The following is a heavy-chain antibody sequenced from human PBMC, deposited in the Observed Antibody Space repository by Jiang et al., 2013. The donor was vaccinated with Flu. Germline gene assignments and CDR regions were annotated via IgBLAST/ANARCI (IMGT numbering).Heavy chain of an antibody. D-gene: IGHD3-22*01. J-gene: IGHJ2*01. Sequence: QLVESGPGLVKASQTLSLTCTVSGDSINNAGYYWSWIRQHPGKGLEWIGYXFYSGSTHYNPSLKSRVAVSLDTSKNQFSLKLSSVTAADTAVYYCARLKYYYGSSDFLYRTTYWYFDLWGRGTLVTVSS. CDR3: ARLKYYYGSSDFLYRTTYWYFDL. V-gene: IGHV4-31*03. CDR1: GDSINNAGYY. CDR2: XFYSGST.